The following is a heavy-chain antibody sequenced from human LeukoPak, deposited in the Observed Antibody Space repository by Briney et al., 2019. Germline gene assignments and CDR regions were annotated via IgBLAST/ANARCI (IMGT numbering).Heavy chain of an antibody. Sequence: GESLKSSCKGSGYTFSGYWIGWVRQMPGKGLEWMGIIYPGDSDTRYSPSFQGQVTISADKFISTAYLQWGSLKASDSAIYYCARLPTNTRYIDYWGQGTLLTVSS. CDR2: IYPGDSDT. D-gene: IGHD1-14*01. V-gene: IGHV5-51*01. J-gene: IGHJ4*02. CDR3: ARLPTNTRYIDY. CDR1: GYTFSGYW.